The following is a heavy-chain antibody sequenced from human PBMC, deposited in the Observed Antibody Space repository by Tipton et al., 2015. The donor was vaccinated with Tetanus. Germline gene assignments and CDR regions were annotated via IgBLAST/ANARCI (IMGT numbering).Heavy chain of an antibody. CDR1: GFTLSRNS. D-gene: IGHD2-2*01. CDR2: ISGSGSYI. J-gene: IGHJ4*02. Sequence: GSLRLSCAASGFTLSRNSMNWVRQAPGKGLEWVSSISGSGSYISYADSVKGRFTISRDNAKNSLYLQMSSLRVEGTAVYYCARDSPDILLVPAVWGQGTLVTVSS. V-gene: IGHV3-21*01. CDR3: ARDSPDILLVPAV.